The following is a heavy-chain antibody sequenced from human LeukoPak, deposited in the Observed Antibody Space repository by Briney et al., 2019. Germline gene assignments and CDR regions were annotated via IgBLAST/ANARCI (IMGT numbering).Heavy chain of an antibody. J-gene: IGHJ4*02. Sequence: GGSLRLSCAASGFTFGTYDMYWIRQAPGKGLEWVAVISYDGSNKYYADSVKGRFTISRDNSKNTLYLQMNSLRAEDTAVYYCAKDLFEATILDLGYWGQGTLVTVSS. CDR1: GFTFGTYD. CDR2: ISYDGSNK. CDR3: AKDLFEATILDLGY. D-gene: IGHD5-12*01. V-gene: IGHV3-30*18.